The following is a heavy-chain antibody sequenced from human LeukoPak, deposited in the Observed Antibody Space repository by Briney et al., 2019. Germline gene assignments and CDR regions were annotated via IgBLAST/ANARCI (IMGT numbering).Heavy chain of an antibody. Sequence: GGSLRLSCAASGFTFSSYEMNWVRQAPGKGLEWVSYISSSGSTIYYADSVKSRFTISRDNAKNSLYLQMNSLRAEDTAVYYCAELGITMIGGVWGKGTTVTISS. J-gene: IGHJ6*04. CDR1: GFTFSSYE. CDR3: AELGITMIGGV. V-gene: IGHV3-48*03. D-gene: IGHD3-10*02. CDR2: ISSSGSTI.